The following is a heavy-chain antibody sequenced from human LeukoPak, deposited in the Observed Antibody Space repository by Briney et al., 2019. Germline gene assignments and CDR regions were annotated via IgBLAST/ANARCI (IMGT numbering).Heavy chain of an antibody. D-gene: IGHD3-22*01. Sequence: ASVKVSCKASGGTFSSYTISWVRQAPGQGLEWMGRILPILGIANYAQKFQGRVTITADKSTSTAYMELSSLRSEDTAVYYCAREGGYYYDSSGYWIDYWGQGTLVTVSS. J-gene: IGHJ4*02. CDR3: AREGGYYYDSSGYWIDY. CDR2: ILPILGIA. V-gene: IGHV1-69*04. CDR1: GGTFSSYT.